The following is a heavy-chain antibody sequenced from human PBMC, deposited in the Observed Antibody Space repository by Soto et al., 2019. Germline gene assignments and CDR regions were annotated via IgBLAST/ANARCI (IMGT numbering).Heavy chain of an antibody. D-gene: IGHD6-13*01. V-gene: IGHV3-23*01. CDR2: ISGSGGST. Sequence: EVQLLESGGGLVQPGGSLRLSCAASGFTFSSYAMSWVRPAPGKGLEWVSAISGSGGSTYYADSVKGRFTISRDNSRNRLYRQMNSRRAEDTAVYYCAYSSTPFDYWGQGTLVTVSS. CDR1: GFTFSSYA. J-gene: IGHJ4*02. CDR3: AYSSTPFDY.